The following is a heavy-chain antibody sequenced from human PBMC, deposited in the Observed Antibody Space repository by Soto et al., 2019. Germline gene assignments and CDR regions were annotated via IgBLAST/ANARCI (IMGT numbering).Heavy chain of an antibody. CDR3: ASCVRYSSSWHFDF. CDR2: IKQDGSEK. D-gene: IGHD6-13*01. V-gene: IGHV3-7*01. J-gene: IGHJ4*02. Sequence: GGSLRLSCAASGFTFSSYWMSWVRQAPGKGLEWVANIKQDGSEKYYVDSVKGRFTISRDNAKNSLYLQMNSLRAEDTAVYYCASCVRYSSSWHFDFWGQGTLVTVSS. CDR1: GFTFSSYW.